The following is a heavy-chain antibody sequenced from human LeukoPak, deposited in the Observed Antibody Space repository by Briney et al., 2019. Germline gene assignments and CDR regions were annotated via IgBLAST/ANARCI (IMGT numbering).Heavy chain of an antibody. CDR3: ARGQPEGLDLAQYYFDY. CDR1: GGSFSGYY. V-gene: IGHV4-34*01. J-gene: IGHJ4*02. CDR2: INHSGST. D-gene: IGHD2-2*03. Sequence: SETLSLTCAVYGGSFSGYYWSWIRQPPGEGLEWIGEINHSGSTNYNPSLKSRVTISVDTSKNQFSLKLSSVTAADTAVYYCARGQPEGLDLAQYYFDYWGQGTLVTVSS.